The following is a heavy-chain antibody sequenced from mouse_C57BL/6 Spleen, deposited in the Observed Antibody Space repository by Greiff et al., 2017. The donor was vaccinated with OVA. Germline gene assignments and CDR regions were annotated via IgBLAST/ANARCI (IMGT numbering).Heavy chain of an antibody. CDR3: ARHAGGSSPFDY. CDR2: IWSDGST. J-gene: IGHJ2*01. D-gene: IGHD1-1*01. Sequence: QVQLKQSGPGLVAPSQSLSITCTVSGFSLTSYGVHWVRQPPGKGLEWLVVIWSDGSTTYNSALKSRLSISKDNSTTQVFLKMNSLQTDDTAMYYCARHAGGSSPFDYWGQGTTLTVSS. CDR1: GFSLTSYG. V-gene: IGHV2-6-1*01.